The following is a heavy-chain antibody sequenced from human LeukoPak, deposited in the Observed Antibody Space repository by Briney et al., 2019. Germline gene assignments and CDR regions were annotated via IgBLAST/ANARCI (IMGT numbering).Heavy chain of an antibody. J-gene: IGHJ4*02. CDR1: GFTFSSYW. CDR2: IKKDGSDK. D-gene: IGHD5-18*01. Sequence: GGSLRLSCAASGFTFSSYWMSWVRQAPGKGLEWVANIKKDGSDKYYVDSVKGRFTISRDNVKTSLYLQMNSLRAEDTAVYYCARDLSGITGYTYGRGIDYWGQGTLVTVSS. V-gene: IGHV3-7*01. CDR3: ARDLSGITGYTYGRGIDY.